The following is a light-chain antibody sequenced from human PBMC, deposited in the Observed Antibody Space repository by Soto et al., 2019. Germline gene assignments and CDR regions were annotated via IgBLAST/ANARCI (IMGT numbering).Light chain of an antibody. J-gene: IGKJ4*01. V-gene: IGKV3D-15*01. Sequence: EIVMTQSPLTLSVSPGERATLSCRASQNININLAWYQQRPCQAPRVLIYGASSRASGIPDRFSGSGSGTDFTLTINRLEPDDFAFYYCQQYKDWPPLTLGGGTRVEIK. CDR3: QQYKDWPPLT. CDR2: GAS. CDR1: QNININ.